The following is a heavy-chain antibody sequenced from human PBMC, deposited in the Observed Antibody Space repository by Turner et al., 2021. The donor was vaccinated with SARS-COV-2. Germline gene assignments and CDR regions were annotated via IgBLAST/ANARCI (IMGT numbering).Heavy chain of an antibody. Sequence: QVHLVQPGAAAQKPASSVMVPCKASGGTFSSYAVTWVRQAPGQGLEWMGGIIPIFGTANYAQKFQGRVTITADESTSTAYMELSSLRSEDTAVYYCARDYIGPLHYWGQGTLVTVSS. CDR1: GGTFSSYA. J-gene: IGHJ4*02. CDR3: ARDYIGPLHY. D-gene: IGHD2-15*01. V-gene: IGHV1-69*01. CDR2: IIPIFGTA.